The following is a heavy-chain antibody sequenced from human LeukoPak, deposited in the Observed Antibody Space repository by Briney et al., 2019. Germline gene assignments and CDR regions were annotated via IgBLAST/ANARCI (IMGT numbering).Heavy chain of an antibody. CDR1: GGPISSYY. J-gene: IGHJ5*02. Sequence: SETLSLTCTVSGGPISSYYWSWIRQPPGKGLEWIGYIYFSGNTNYNPSLKSRVTISVDTSKNQFSLKLSSVTAADTAVYYCARDVDSSGYTNWFDPWGQGTLVTVSS. CDR3: ARDVDSSGYTNWFDP. D-gene: IGHD6-25*01. V-gene: IGHV4-59*01. CDR2: IYFSGNT.